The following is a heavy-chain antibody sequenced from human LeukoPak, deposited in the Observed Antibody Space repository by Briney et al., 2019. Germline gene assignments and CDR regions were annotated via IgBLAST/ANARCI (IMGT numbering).Heavy chain of an antibody. J-gene: IGHJ4*02. Sequence: SVKVSCKASGYTFTGYYMHWVRQAPGQGLEWMGWINPNSGGTNYAQKFQGRVTMTRDTSISTAYMELSRLRSDDTAVYYCARAAYYDSSGFDYWGQGTLVTVSS. V-gene: IGHV1-2*02. D-gene: IGHD3-22*01. CDR2: INPNSGGT. CDR1: GYTFTGYY. CDR3: ARAAYYDSSGFDY.